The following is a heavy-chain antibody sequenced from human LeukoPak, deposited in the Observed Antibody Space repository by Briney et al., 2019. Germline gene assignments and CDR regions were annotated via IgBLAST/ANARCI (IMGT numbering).Heavy chain of an antibody. V-gene: IGHV3-21*01. CDR2: ISSSSSYI. Sequence: GGSLRLSCAASGFTFSSYSMNWVRQAPGKGLEWVSSISSSSSYIYYADSVKGRFTISRDNAKNSLYLQMNSLRAEDTAVYYCASSLPGSSCYYFDYWGQGNLVTVSS. J-gene: IGHJ4*02. D-gene: IGHD3-10*01. CDR1: GFTFSSYS. CDR3: ASSLPGSSCYYFDY.